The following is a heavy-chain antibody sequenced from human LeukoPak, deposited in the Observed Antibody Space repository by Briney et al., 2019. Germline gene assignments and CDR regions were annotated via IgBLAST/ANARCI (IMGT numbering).Heavy chain of an antibody. CDR3: ARDLGSPGGY. CDR1: GFTFSSYA. V-gene: IGHV3-30*07. D-gene: IGHD3-10*01. Sequence: GRSLRLSCAASGFTFSSYAMHWVRQAPGKGLEWVAVISYDGSNKYYADSVKGRFTISRDNSKNTLYLQMNSLRAEDTAVDYCARDLGSPGGYWGQGTLVTVSS. J-gene: IGHJ4*02. CDR2: ISYDGSNK.